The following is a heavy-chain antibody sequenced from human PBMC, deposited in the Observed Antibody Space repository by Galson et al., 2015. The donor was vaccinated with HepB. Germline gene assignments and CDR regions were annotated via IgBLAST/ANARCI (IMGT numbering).Heavy chain of an antibody. CDR3: ARLYGGMDI. CDR2: ISSSSSTI. V-gene: IGHV3-48*02. J-gene: IGHJ6*02. CDR1: GFTFSTYD. Sequence: SLRLSCAASGFTFSTYDMNWVRQAPGKGLEWVSYISSSSSTIYYADSVKGRLTISRDNAKNSLYLKINSLRDEDTAVYYCARLYGGMDIWGQGTTVTVSS. D-gene: IGHD4-17*01.